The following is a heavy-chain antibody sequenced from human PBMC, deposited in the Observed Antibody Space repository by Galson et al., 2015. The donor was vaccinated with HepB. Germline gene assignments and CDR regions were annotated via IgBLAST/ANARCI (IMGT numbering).Heavy chain of an antibody. V-gene: IGHV3-7*01. CDR3: ARGSAPDY. J-gene: IGHJ4*02. CDR2: IKQDGSGK. CDR1: GFTFSSYW. Sequence: SLRLSCAASGFTFSSYWMTWVRQTPGKGLECVANIKQDGSGKSYVDSVKGRFTISRDNAKNSLYLQMNSLRVEDTALYYCARGSAPDYGGREPLVTVPP.